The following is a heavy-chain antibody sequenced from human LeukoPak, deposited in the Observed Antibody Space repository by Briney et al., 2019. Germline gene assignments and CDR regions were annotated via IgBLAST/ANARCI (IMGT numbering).Heavy chain of an antibody. D-gene: IGHD4-17*01. CDR1: GGSISSYY. Sequence: SETLSLTCTVSGGSISSYYWGWIRQPPGKGLEWIGSIYYSGSTYYNPSLKSRVTISVDTSKNQFSLKLSSVTAADTAVYYCASRGSTVTTGWFDPWGQGTLVTVSS. V-gene: IGHV4-39*01. CDR2: IYYSGST. J-gene: IGHJ5*02. CDR3: ASRGSTVTTGWFDP.